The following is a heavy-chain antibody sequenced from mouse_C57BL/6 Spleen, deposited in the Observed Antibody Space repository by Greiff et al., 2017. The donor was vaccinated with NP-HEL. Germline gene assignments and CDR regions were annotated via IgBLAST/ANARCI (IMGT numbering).Heavy chain of an antibody. D-gene: IGHD2-4*01. Sequence: VQLQESGPELVKPGASVKISCKASGYAFSSSWMNWVKQRPGKGLEWIGRIYPGDGDTNYNGKFKGKATLTADKSSSTAYMQLSSLTSEDSAVYFCARGGDYDGFADWGQGTLVTVSA. J-gene: IGHJ3*01. CDR1: GYAFSSSW. CDR3: ARGGDYDGFAD. V-gene: IGHV1-82*01. CDR2: IYPGDGDT.